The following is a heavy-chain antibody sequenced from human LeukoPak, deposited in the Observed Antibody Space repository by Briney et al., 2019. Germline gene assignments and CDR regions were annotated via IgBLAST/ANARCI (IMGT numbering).Heavy chain of an antibody. V-gene: IGHV3-20*01. CDR3: ARDSKSWAGTFDY. Sequence: TGGSLRLSCAASGFTFDDYGMSWVRQAPGKGLEWVSDINWNGDITSYADSVKGRVTISRDNAKNSLYLQMNSLRAEDTALYHCARDSKSWAGTFDYWGQGTLVTVSS. CDR2: INWNGDIT. D-gene: IGHD6-19*01. J-gene: IGHJ4*02. CDR1: GFTFDDYG.